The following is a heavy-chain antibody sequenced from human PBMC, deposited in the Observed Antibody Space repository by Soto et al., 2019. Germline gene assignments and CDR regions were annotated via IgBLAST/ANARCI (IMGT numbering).Heavy chain of an antibody. Sequence: SETLSLTCAVYGGSFSGYDWSWIRQPPGKGLEWIGEINHSGSTNYNPSLKSRVTISVDTSKNQFSLKLSSVTAADTAVYYCARLGRVTIFGVVIPDAFDIWGQGTMVTVSS. J-gene: IGHJ3*02. D-gene: IGHD3-3*01. CDR3: ARLGRVTIFGVVIPDAFDI. CDR1: GGSFSGYD. CDR2: INHSGST. V-gene: IGHV4-34*01.